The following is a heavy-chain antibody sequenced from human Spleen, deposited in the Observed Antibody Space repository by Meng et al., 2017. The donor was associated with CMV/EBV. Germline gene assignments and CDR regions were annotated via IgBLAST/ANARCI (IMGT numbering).Heavy chain of an antibody. CDR3: ARDARYSYGYGGGMDV. V-gene: IGHV4-61*01. Sequence: SETLSLTCTVSGDFVTSSSYYWSWIRQPPGKGLEWIGYIDYSGSTNYNPSLKSRVTISVDTSKNQFSLKLSSVTAADTAVYYCARDARYSYGYGGGMDVWGQGTTVTVSS. J-gene: IGHJ6*02. CDR1: GDFVTSSSYY. D-gene: IGHD5-18*01. CDR2: IDYSGST.